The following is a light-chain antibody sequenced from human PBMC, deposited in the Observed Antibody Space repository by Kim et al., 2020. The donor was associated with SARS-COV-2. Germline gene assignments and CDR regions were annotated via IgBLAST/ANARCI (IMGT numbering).Light chain of an antibody. V-gene: IGKV1-5*03. CDR2: KAS. CDR1: QNITNW. J-gene: IGKJ4*01. CDR3: QQYDRYPLI. Sequence: DIQITQSPSILSAAVGDRVTITCRASQNITNWLAWYQQKPGKGPQLLIYKASTLDSGVPSRFSGAGSGTEFTLIINSLHPDDFASYYCQQYDRYPLIFGGGTKVDIK.